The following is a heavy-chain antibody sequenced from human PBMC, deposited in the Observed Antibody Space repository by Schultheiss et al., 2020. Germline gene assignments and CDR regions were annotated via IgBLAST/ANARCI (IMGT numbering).Heavy chain of an antibody. V-gene: IGHV3-30-3*01. Sequence: GGSLRLSCAASGFTFSSYAMSWVRQAPGKGLEWVAVISYDGSNKYYADSVKGRFTISRDNAKNSLYLQMNSLRAEDTAVYYCARDEGPFDYWGQGTLVTVYS. CDR3: ARDEGPFDY. J-gene: IGHJ4*02. CDR2: ISYDGSNK. CDR1: GFTFSSYA.